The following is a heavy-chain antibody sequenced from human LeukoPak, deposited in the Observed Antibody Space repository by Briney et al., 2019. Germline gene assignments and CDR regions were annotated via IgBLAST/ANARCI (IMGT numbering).Heavy chain of an antibody. CDR3: ARRKPHGGIDI. V-gene: IGHV4-59*08. CDR1: GGSMSSYF. D-gene: IGHD3-3*01. CDR2: IYYTGAR. J-gene: IGHJ3*02. Sequence: SETLSLTCTVSGGSMSSYFWSWIRQPPRKGLEWLGYIYYTGARSYKPSLKSRVTISIDTSKNRFSLELTSVTAADTALYYCARRKPHGGIDIWGLGAMVTVSS.